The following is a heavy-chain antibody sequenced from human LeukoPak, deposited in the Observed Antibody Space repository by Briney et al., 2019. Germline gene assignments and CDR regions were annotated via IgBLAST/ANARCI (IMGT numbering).Heavy chain of an antibody. CDR3: ARAFYSGDYGHY. D-gene: IGHD4-17*01. CDR1: GYTFTSYG. J-gene: IGHJ4*02. V-gene: IGHV1-18*01. Sequence: ASVKVCCKASGYTFTSYGISWVRQAPGQGLEWMRWISAYNGNTNYAQKLQGRVTMTTDTSTSTAYMELRSLRSDDTAVYYCARAFYSGDYGHYWGQGTLVTVSS. CDR2: ISAYNGNT.